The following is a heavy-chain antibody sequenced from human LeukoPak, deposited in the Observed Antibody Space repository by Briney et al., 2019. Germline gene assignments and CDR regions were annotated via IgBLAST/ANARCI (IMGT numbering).Heavy chain of an antibody. D-gene: IGHD1-26*01. CDR3: ARQRED. J-gene: IGHJ4*02. CDR1: GYTFTNYY. Sequence: EASVKVSCKASGYTFTNYYIHWVRQAPGQGLEWMGWINANTGGTTYAQTFQGRVTLTTDTSITTAYMELSGLKSDDTAVYYCARQREDWGQGALVTVSS. CDR2: INANTGGT. V-gene: IGHV1-2*02.